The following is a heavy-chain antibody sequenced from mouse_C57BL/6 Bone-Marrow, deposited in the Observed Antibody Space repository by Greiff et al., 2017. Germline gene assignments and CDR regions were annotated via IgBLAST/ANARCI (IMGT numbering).Heavy chain of an antibody. Sequence: QVQLQQSGPELVKPGASVKISCKASGYSFTSYYIHWVKQRPGQGLEWIGWIYPGSGTNKYNEKFKGKATLTADTYSSTAYRQLSSPTSEDSAVDYCARHYFYYDYDGYFDVWGTGTTVTVSS. CDR1: GYSFTSYY. J-gene: IGHJ1*03. V-gene: IGHV1-66*01. CDR2: IYPGSGTN. D-gene: IGHD2-4*01. CDR3: ARHYFYYDYDGYFDV.